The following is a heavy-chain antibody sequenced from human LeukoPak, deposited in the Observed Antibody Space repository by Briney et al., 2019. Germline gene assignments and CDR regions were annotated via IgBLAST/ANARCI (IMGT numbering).Heavy chain of an antibody. CDR3: ARESGGSSLAFDY. CDR1: GFTVSSNY. CDR2: IYSGGST. V-gene: IGHV3-66*02. D-gene: IGHD6-6*01. J-gene: IGHJ4*02. Sequence: RTGGSLRLSCAASGFTVSSNYMSWVRQAPGKGLEWVSVIYSGGSTYYADSVKGRFTISRDNSTNTLYLQMNSPRAEDTAVYYCARESGGSSLAFDYWGQGTLVTVSS.